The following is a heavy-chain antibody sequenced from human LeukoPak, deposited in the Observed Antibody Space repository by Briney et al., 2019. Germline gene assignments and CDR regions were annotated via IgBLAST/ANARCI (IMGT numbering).Heavy chain of an antibody. J-gene: IGHJ4*02. D-gene: IGHD2-15*01. CDR2: INDSGST. V-gene: IGHV4-34*01. CDR1: GGSISSYY. CDR3: ARVRTKCSGGSCYSGGLFDY. Sequence: PSETLSLTCTVSGGSISSYYWSWIRQPPGKGLEWIGEINDSGSTNYNPSLKSRLTISVDTSKNQFSLKLSSVTAADTAVYYCARVRTKCSGGSCYSGGLFDYWGQGTLVTVSS.